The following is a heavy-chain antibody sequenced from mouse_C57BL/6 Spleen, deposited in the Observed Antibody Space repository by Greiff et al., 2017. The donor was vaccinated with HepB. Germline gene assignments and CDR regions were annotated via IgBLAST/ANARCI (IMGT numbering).Heavy chain of an antibody. CDR1: GYTFTSYW. CDR2: INPSSGYT. J-gene: IGHJ2*01. Sequence: QVQLQQSGAELAKPGASVKLSCKASGYTFTSYWMHWVKQRPGQGLEWIGYINPSSGYTKYNQKFKDKATLTADKPSSTAYMQLSSLTYEDSAVYYCARREFGGYYYFDYWGQGTTLTVSS. CDR3: ARREFGGYYYFDY. D-gene: IGHD2-3*01. V-gene: IGHV1-7*01.